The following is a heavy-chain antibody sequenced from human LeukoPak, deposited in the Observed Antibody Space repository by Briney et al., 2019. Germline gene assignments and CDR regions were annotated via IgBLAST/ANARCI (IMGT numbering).Heavy chain of an antibody. CDR2: ISGSGGST. CDR3: AKEEISSSIPLITAFDI. V-gene: IGHV3-23*01. CDR1: GFTFSSYA. Sequence: GGSLRPSCAASGFTFSSYAMSWVREAPGKGREGVSAISGSGGSTYYADSVKGRFTISRDNSKNTLYLQMNSLRAEDTAVYYCAKEEISSSIPLITAFDIWGQGTMVTVSS. D-gene: IGHD6-13*01. J-gene: IGHJ3*02.